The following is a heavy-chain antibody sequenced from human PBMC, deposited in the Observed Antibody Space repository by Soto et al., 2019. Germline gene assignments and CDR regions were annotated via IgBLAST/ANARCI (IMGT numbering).Heavy chain of an antibody. Sequence: QVQLQESGPGLVKPSQTLSLTCTVSGGSISSGGYYWSWIRQHPGKGLEWIGYIYYSGSTYYNPSRKSRVTISVDTSKNQFSLKLSSVTAADTAVYYCARDRHCTNGVCSYTAIGWFDPWGQGTLVTVSS. D-gene: IGHD2-8*01. CDR2: IYYSGST. CDR3: ARDRHCTNGVCSYTAIGWFDP. V-gene: IGHV4-31*03. J-gene: IGHJ5*02. CDR1: GGSISSGGYY.